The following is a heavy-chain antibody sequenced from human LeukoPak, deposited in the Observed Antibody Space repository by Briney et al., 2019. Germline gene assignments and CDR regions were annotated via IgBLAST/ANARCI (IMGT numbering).Heavy chain of an antibody. CDR2: IYPGDSDT. V-gene: IGHV5-51*01. J-gene: IGHJ3*02. D-gene: IGHD3-10*01. CDR3: ARRRFGELLNDAFDI. CDR1: GYSFTSYW. Sequence: GESLKISCKGSGYSFTSYWIGWVRQMPGKGLEWMGIIYPGDSDTRYSPSFQGQVTISADKSISTAYLQWSSLKASDTAMYYCARRRFGELLNDAFDIWGQGTMVTVSS.